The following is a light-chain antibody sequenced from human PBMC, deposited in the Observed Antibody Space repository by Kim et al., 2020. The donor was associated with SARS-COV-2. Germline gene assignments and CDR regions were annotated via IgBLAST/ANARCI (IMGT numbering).Light chain of an antibody. V-gene: IGLV3-21*04. CDR3: QVWDSSSDHVV. CDR1: NIGSKS. CDR2: YDS. J-gene: IGLJ2*01. Sequence: SYELTQPPSVSVAPGKTARITCGGNNIGSKSVHWYQQKPGQAHVLVIYYDSDRPSGIPERFSGSNSGNTATLTISRVEAGDEADYYCQVWDSSSDHVVFGGGTKLTVL.